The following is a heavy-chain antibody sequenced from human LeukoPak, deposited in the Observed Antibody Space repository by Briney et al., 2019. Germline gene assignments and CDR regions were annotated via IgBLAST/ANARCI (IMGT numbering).Heavy chain of an antibody. D-gene: IGHD1-26*01. J-gene: IGHJ4*02. Sequence: GASVKVSCKASGYTFTSYDINWVRQATGQGLEWMGWMNPNSGNTGYAQKFQGRVTMTRNTSISTAYMELSSLRSEDTAAYYCARGGRRGGGSYFRPQIAPFDYWGQGTLVTVSS. CDR3: ARGGRRGGGSYFRPQIAPFDY. CDR2: MNPNSGNT. V-gene: IGHV1-8*01. CDR1: GYTFTSYD.